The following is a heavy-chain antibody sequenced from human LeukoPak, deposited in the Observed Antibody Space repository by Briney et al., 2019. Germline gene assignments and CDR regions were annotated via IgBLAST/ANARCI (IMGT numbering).Heavy chain of an antibody. J-gene: IGHJ4*02. CDR3: ARASIAASGYYFDY. Sequence: GSLRLSCAASGFTVSTNYMTWVRQAPGKGLEWVSGIYSGGSTFYADSVKDRFTISRDNSKNTLYLQMNSLRAEDTAVYYCARASIAASGYYFDYWGQGTLVTVSS. V-gene: IGHV3-66*02. CDR1: GFTVSTNY. CDR2: IYSGGST. D-gene: IGHD6-6*01.